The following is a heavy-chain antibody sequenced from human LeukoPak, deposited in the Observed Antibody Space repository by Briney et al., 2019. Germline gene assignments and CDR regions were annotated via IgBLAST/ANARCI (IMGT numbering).Heavy chain of an antibody. D-gene: IGHD5-18*01. CDR1: GFTFSSYG. CDR2: IWYDGSNK. V-gene: IGHV3-33*06. J-gene: IGHJ4*02. CDR3: AKDIRGYSYGPFDY. Sequence: GGSLRLSCAASGFTFSSYGMHWVRQAPGKGLEWVAVIWYDGSNKYYADSVKGRFTISRDSSKNTLYLQMNSLRAEDTAVYYCAKDIRGYSYGPFDYWGQGTLVTVSS.